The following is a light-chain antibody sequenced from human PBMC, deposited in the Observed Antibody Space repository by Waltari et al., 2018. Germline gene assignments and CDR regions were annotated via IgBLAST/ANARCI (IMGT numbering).Light chain of an antibody. CDR3: MQGTHWPYT. CDR2: KVS. V-gene: IGKV2-30*02. CDR1: QSLVRSAGNTY. J-gene: IGKJ2*01. Sequence: DVVMTQSPLSLPVTLGQPASISCKSSQSLVRSAGNTYLQWFQQRPGQSPRRLIYKVSTRESGVPDRFSGSGSGTDFTLKISRVEAEDVGVYYCMQGTHWPYTFGQGTKLDIK.